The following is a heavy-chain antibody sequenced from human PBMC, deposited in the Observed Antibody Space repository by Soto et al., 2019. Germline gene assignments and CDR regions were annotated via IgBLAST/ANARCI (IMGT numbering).Heavy chain of an antibody. V-gene: IGHV3-48*01. D-gene: IGHD3-22*01. Sequence: SWVLQAPGKATEWVSYINSSSSTILYTDSVKGRFSVSRDNAKNSLYLQMNSLRAEDTAVYYCATPTYYYDRRGPPAYRRHGTPVP. CDR3: ATPTYYYDRRGPPAY. CDR2: INSSSSTI. J-gene: IGHJ4*01.